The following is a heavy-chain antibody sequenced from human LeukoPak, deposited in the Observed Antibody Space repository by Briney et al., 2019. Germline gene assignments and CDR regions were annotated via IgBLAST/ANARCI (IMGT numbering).Heavy chain of an antibody. Sequence: SETLSLTCTVSGYSISSGYYWGWIRQPPGKGLEWIGSIYHSGSTYYNPSLKSRVTISVDTSKNQFSLKLSSVAAADTAVYYCARSRYYYYYYMDVWGKGTTVTVSS. J-gene: IGHJ6*03. CDR2: IYHSGST. D-gene: IGHD1-14*01. CDR3: ARSRYYYYYYMDV. CDR1: GYSISSGYY. V-gene: IGHV4-38-2*02.